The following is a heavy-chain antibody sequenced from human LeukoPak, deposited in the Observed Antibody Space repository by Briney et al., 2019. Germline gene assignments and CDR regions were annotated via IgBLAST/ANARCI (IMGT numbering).Heavy chain of an antibody. CDR1: GFTFSDYC. Sequence: PGGSLRLSCAASGFTFSDYCMSWIRQAPGQGLEWISYISSTSSYTTYADSVKGRFTISRDNAKNSLYLQMNSLRPEDTAVYYCARDAGGYYPDYWGQGTLVTVSS. J-gene: IGHJ4*02. V-gene: IGHV3-11*06. CDR3: ARDAGGYYPDY. CDR2: ISSTSSYT. D-gene: IGHD3-22*01.